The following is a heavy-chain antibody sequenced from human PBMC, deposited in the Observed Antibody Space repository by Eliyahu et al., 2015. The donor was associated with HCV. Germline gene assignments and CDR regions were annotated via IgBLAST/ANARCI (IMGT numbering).Heavy chain of an antibody. CDR1: GGSFSGYY. Sequence: QVQLQQWGAGLLKPSETLSLTCAVYGGSFSGYYWSWIRQPPGKGLEWIGEINHSGSTNYNPSLKSRVTISVDTSKNQFSLKLSSVTAADTAVYYCARGGEAAAGISSFDYWGQGTLVTVSS. D-gene: IGHD6-13*01. CDR2: INHSGST. CDR3: ARGGEAAAGISSFDY. V-gene: IGHV4-34*01. J-gene: IGHJ4*02.